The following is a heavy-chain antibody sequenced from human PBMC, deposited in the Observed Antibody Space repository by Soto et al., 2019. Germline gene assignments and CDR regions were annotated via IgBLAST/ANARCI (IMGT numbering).Heavy chain of an antibody. CDR3: ASNALSSQYYGMDV. J-gene: IGHJ6*02. Sequence: QVQLQESGPGLVKPSQTLSLTCTVSSGSISSGDYYWSWIRQSPERGLEWIGCIYHSGHTYYNPSLKSRVTISIDTSKSQFSLELTSVTAADTAVYYCASNALSSQYYGMDVWGQGTTVTVSS. V-gene: IGHV4-30-4*01. CDR1: SGSISSGDYY. CDR2: IYHSGHT.